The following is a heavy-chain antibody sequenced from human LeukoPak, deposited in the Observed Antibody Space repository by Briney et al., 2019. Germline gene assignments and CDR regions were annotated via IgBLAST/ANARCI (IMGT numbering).Heavy chain of an antibody. Sequence: PGGSLRLSCAASGFTFSSYAMHWVRQAPGKGLEWVAVISYDGSNKYYADSVKGRFTISRDNSKNTLYLQMNSLRAEDTAVYYCARQSSGWSRSFDYWGQGTLVTVSS. CDR3: ARQSSGWSRSFDY. J-gene: IGHJ4*02. CDR2: ISYDGSNK. D-gene: IGHD6-19*01. CDR1: GFTFSSYA. V-gene: IGHV3-30*04.